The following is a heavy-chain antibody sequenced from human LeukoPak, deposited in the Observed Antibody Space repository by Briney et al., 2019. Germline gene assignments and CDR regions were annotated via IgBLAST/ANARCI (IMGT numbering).Heavy chain of an antibody. Sequence: PGGSLRLSCAASGFTFSNYWMNWVRQAPGKGLEWVANIKPDGGEKYFVDSVKGRFTISRDNAKNSLYLQMSSLRAEDTAVYYCARDLSGPSVYWGQGTLVTVSS. V-gene: IGHV3-7*01. CDR1: GFTFSNYW. CDR3: ARDLSGPSVY. CDR2: IKPDGGEK. D-gene: IGHD2-15*01. J-gene: IGHJ4*02.